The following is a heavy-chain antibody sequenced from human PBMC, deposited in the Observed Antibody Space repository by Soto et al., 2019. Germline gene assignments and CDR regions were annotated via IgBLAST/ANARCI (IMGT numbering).Heavy chain of an antibody. V-gene: IGHV4-59*08. Sequence: QVQLQESGPGLVRPSETLSLTCTVSGGSFSSYYWTWIRQSPGKGLERFWYVYYSGDTDYNPSLRGRLALSVDASQTQFSRRLNPMTAADTAVYYCAARDCSGTNCYYLDYYYMDVWGKGTTVTVSS. D-gene: IGHD2-2*01. CDR1: GGSFSSYY. CDR2: VYYSGDT. CDR3: AARDCSGTNCYYLDYYYMDV. J-gene: IGHJ6*03.